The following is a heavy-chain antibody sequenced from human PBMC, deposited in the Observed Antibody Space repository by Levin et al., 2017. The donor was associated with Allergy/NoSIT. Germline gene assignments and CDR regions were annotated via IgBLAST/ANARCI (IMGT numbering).Heavy chain of an antibody. J-gene: IGHJ6*02. CDR3: ASALIPFYYNHDMDV. Sequence: GGSLRLSCAASGFTFSGYAMNWVRQAPGKGLEWIADISGPGRTIYYADSVKGRFTISRDNAKNSLYLQMNSLRVEDTAVYYCASALIPFYYNHDMDVWGQGTRVAVSS. CDR1: GFTFSGYA. D-gene: IGHD3-10*01. CDR2: ISGPGRTI. V-gene: IGHV3-48*01.